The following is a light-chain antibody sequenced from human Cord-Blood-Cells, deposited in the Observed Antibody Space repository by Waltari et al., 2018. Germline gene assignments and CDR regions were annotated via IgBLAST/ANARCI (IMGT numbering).Light chain of an antibody. V-gene: IGKV1-39*01. Sequence: DIQMTQSPSSLSASVGDRLTINCRASQSISSYLNWYQQKPGKAPKLLIYAASSLQSGVPSRFSGSVSGTDFTLTISSLQPEDFATYYCQQSYSTPYTFGQGTQLEIK. J-gene: IGKJ2*01. CDR2: AAS. CDR3: QQSYSTPYT. CDR1: QSISSY.